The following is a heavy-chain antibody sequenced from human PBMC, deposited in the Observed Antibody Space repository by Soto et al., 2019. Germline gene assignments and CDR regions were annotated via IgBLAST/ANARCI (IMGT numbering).Heavy chain of an antibody. Sequence: VQLLQSGAGLMQPGWSVKVSCKASGGTFSSHAINWVRQAPGQGLEWMGGVITLLGSANYAQNFQGRVTITADQSTITAYMELNSLRSDDKAVYYCAREVGYGDFSAALLDWGQGNLVTVSS. D-gene: IGHD4-17*01. CDR3: AREVGYGDFSAALLD. CDR2: VITLLGSA. CDR1: GGTFSSHA. V-gene: IGHV1-69*01. J-gene: IGHJ4*02.